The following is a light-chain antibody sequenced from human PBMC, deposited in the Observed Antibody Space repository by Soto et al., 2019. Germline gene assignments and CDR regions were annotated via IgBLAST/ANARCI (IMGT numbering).Light chain of an antibody. CDR3: QQYNKWPLSS. CDR1: QSVCTK. J-gene: IGKJ5*01. Sequence: EILMTQSPATLSVSPGERATLSCRASQSVCTKLAWYQQKPGQGPRLLIYDASIRATGIPDRFSGSGSGTAFTLTISSLQSQDFALYHCQQYNKWPLSSFGQGTRLDI. CDR2: DAS. V-gene: IGKV3-15*01.